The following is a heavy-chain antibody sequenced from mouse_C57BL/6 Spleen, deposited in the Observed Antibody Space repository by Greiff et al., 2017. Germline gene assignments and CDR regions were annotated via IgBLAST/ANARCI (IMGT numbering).Heavy chain of an antibody. CDR1: GYTFTSYW. J-gene: IGHJ3*01. V-gene: IGHV1-69*01. D-gene: IGHD2-3*01. CDR3: ARSGIYDGYYFFAY. Sequence: QVQLQQPGAELVMPGASVKLSCKASGYTFTSYWMHWVKQRPGQGLEWIGEIDPSDSYTNYNQKFKGKSTLTVDKSSSTAYMQLISLTSEDSAVYYCARSGIYDGYYFFAYWGQGTLVTVSA. CDR2: IDPSDSYT.